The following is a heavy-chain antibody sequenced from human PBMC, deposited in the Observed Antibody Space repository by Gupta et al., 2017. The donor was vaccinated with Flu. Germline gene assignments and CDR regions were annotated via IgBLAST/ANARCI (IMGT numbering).Heavy chain of an antibody. CDR2: IWYDGSNK. CDR1: GFTFSSYG. V-gene: IGHV3-33*01. D-gene: IGHD3/OR15-3a*01. Sequence: QVQLVESGGGVVQPGRSLRLSCAASGFTFSSYGMHWVRQAPGKGLEWVAVIWYDGSNKYYADSVKGRFTISRDNSKNTLYLQMNSLRAEDTAVYYCARDPFWTSFYGFDYWGQGTLVTVSS. CDR3: ARDPFWTSFYGFDY. J-gene: IGHJ4*02.